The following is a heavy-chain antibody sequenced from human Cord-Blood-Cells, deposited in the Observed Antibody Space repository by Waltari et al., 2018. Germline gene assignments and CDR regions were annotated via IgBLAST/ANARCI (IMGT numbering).Heavy chain of an antibody. V-gene: IGHV3-23*01. D-gene: IGHD2-15*01. CDR2: ISGSGGST. Sequence: EVQLLESGGGVVQPGGSLRLSCAASGFTFSSYAMSWVRQAPGKGLEWVSAISGSGGSTYYADSVKGRFTISRDNSKNTLYLQMNSLRAEDTAVYYCAKDRNCSGGSCPFDYWGQGTLVTVSS. J-gene: IGHJ4*02. CDR3: AKDRNCSGGSCPFDY. CDR1: GFTFSSYA.